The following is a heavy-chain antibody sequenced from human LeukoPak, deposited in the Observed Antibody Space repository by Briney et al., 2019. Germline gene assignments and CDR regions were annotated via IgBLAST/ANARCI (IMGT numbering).Heavy chain of an antibody. D-gene: IGHD3-3*01. CDR2: ISYDGSNK. J-gene: IGHJ6*03. Sequence: GRSLRLSCAASGFTISSYAMHWVRQAPGKGLEWVAVISYDGSNKYYADSVKGRFTISRDNSKNTLYLQMNSLRAEDTAVYYCARDPREGFLEWLNYYYYYMDVWGKGTTVTVSS. CDR1: GFTISSYA. V-gene: IGHV3-30*01. CDR3: ARDPREGFLEWLNYYYYYMDV.